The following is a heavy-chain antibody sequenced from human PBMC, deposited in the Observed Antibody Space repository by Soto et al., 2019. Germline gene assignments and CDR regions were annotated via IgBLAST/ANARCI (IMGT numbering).Heavy chain of an antibody. CDR2: IWYDGSNK. CDR3: ARAPHYYDSSGYPDY. V-gene: IGHV3-33*01. J-gene: IGHJ4*02. Sequence: GSLRLSCAASGFTFSSYGMHWVRQAPGKGLEWVAVIWYDGSNKYYADSVKGRFTISRDNSKNTLYLQMNSLRAEDTAVYYCARAPHYYDSSGYPDYWGQGTLVTVSS. D-gene: IGHD3-22*01. CDR1: GFTFSSYG.